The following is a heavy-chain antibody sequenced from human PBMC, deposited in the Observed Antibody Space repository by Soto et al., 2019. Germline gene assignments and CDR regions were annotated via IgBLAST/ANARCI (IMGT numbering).Heavy chain of an antibody. V-gene: IGHV3-21*01. CDR1: GFTFSSYS. Sequence: EVQLVESGGGLVKPGGSLRLSCAASGFTFSSYSMNWVRQAPGKGLEWVSSISSSSSYIYYADSVKGRFTISRDNAKNSLYLQMTRLRAEDTAVYYWARGGGGIAAGLGYYGMDVWGQGTTVTVSS. CDR2: ISSSSSYI. CDR3: ARGGGGIAAGLGYYGMDV. J-gene: IGHJ6*02. D-gene: IGHD6-13*01.